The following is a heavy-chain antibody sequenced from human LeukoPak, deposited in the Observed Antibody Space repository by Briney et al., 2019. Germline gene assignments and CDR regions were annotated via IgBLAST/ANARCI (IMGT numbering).Heavy chain of an antibody. CDR2: INHSGST. V-gene: IGHV4-34*01. CDR1: GGSFSGYH. D-gene: IGHD3-22*01. J-gene: IGHJ6*02. CDR3: ARGIDYYDSSGRCMDV. Sequence: SETLSLTCAVYGGSFSGYHWSWIRQPPGKGLEWIGEINHSGSTNYNPSLKSRVTISVDTSKNQFSLKLSSVTAADPAVYYCARGIDYYDSSGRCMDVWGQGTTVTVSS.